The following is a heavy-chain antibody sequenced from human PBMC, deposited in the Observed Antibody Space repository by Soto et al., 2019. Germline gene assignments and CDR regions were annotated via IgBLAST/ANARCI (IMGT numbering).Heavy chain of an antibody. CDR2: ISGSGGST. D-gene: IGHD3-3*01. CDR3: AKAWNSYYDFWSGYSDTQFDY. CDR1: GFTFSSYA. V-gene: IGHV3-23*01. Sequence: PGGSLRLSCAASGFTFSSYAMSWVRQAPGKGLEWVSAISGSGGSTYYADSVKGRFTISRDNSKNTLYLQMNSLRAEDTAVYYCAKAWNSYYDFWSGYSDTQFDYWGQGTLVTVPQ. J-gene: IGHJ4*02.